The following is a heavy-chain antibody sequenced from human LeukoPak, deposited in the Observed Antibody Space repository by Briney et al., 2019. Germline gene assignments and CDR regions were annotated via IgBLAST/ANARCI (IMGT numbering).Heavy chain of an antibody. CDR3: ARGYCSSTSCYFDY. CDR1: GFTFSNYD. Sequence: GGSLRLSCAGSGFTFSNYDMNWVRQAPGKGLEWVSYISSSGSSIYYADSVKGRFTISRDNAKNSLYLQMNSLRAEDTALYYCARGYCSSTSCYFDYWGQGTLVTVSS. D-gene: IGHD2-2*01. V-gene: IGHV3-48*03. CDR2: ISSSGSSI. J-gene: IGHJ4*02.